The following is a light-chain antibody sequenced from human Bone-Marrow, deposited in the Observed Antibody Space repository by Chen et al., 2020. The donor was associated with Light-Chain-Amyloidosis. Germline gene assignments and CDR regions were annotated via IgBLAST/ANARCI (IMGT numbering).Light chain of an antibody. V-gene: IGLV3-21*04. CDR2: YDS. J-gene: IGLJ2*01. CDR3: QVWDSSSDHLVV. Sequence: SYVLTQPPSVSVAPGKTARSTWWGNNIGSKSVHWYQQKPGQAPVLVIYYDSDRPSGIPERFSGSNSGNTATLTISRVEAGDEADYYCQVWDSSSDHLVVFGGGTKLTVL. CDR1: NIGSKS.